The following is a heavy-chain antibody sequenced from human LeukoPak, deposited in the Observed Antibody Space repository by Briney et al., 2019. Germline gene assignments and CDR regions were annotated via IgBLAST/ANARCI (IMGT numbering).Heavy chain of an antibody. Sequence: PGGSLTLSCAASGFTFSIYWMSWARQAPGGGREWVANKKQDGSEKYYVDSVKGRFTISRDNAKNSLYLQMNSLRGEDTAVYYCAREGEAVMVSIALDYWGQGTLVTVSS. CDR1: GFTFSIYW. D-gene: IGHD5-18*01. J-gene: IGHJ4*02. V-gene: IGHV3-7*01. CDR3: AREGEAVMVSIALDY. CDR2: KKQDGSEK.